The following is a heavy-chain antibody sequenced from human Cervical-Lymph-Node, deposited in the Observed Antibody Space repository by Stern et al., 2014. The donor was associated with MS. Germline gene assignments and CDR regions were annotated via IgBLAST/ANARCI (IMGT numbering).Heavy chain of an antibody. V-gene: IGHV3-23*04. Sequence: EVQLVESGGDLVQPGGSLRLSCVASGFTFSSNAMTWVRQAPGKGLDWVTSISGSGVKTYYADSVKGRFTISRDNSKSALFLQMNGLRVDDTAVYYCTLGNLWCRGTLVTVSS. J-gene: IGHJ2*01. CDR3: TLGNL. CDR2: ISGSGVKT. CDR1: GFTFSSNA. D-gene: IGHD7-27*01.